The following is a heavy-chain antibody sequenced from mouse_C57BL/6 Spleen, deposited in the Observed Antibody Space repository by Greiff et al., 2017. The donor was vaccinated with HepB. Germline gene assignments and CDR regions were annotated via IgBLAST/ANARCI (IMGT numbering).Heavy chain of an antibody. CDR3: AAGDYYAMDY. CDR1: GYTFTDYY. CDR2: INPNNGGT. V-gene: IGHV1-26*01. Sequence: EVQLQQSGPELVKPGASVKISCKASGYTFTDYYMNWVKQSHGKSLEWIGDINPNNGGTSYNQKFKGKATLTVDKSTSTAYMELRSLTSGDSAVYYCAAGDYYAMDYWGQGTSVTVSS. J-gene: IGHJ4*01.